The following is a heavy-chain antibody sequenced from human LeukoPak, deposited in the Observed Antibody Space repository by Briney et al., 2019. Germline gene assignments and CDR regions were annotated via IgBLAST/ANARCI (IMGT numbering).Heavy chain of an antibody. Sequence: GGSLRLSCAASGFTFRNYGMHWVRQAPGKGLEWVAFIRSDGSNKFYADSVKGPFTIFRDNSKNTLYLQMNSLRAEDTALYYCAKDFLSYCSGGNCYPFYFDYWGQGTLVTVSS. CDR2: IRSDGSNK. CDR3: AKDFLSYCSGGNCYPFYFDY. D-gene: IGHD2-15*01. CDR1: GFTFRNYG. J-gene: IGHJ4*02. V-gene: IGHV3-30*02.